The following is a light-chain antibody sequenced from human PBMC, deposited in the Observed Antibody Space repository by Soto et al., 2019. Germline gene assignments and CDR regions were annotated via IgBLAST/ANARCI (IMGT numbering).Light chain of an antibody. Sequence: SVLTQPPSVSAAPGQKVTISCSGSSYNIGNNYVSWYQQLPGTAPKLLIYDNNKRPSGIPDRFSGSKSGTSATLGITGLQTGDEADYYCGTWDSSLSAVVLGGGTKLTVL. J-gene: IGLJ2*01. V-gene: IGLV1-51*01. CDR2: DNN. CDR1: SYNIGNNY. CDR3: GTWDSSLSAVV.